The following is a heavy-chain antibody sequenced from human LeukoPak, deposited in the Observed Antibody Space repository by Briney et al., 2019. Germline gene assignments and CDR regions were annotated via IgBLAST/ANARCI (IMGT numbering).Heavy chain of an antibody. J-gene: IGHJ4*02. CDR1: GYTFTGYY. CDR2: INPNSGGT. V-gene: IGHV1-2*02. CDR3: GRQAGSGSYGYFDY. D-gene: IGHD1-26*01. Sequence: ASVKVSCKASGYTFTGYYMHWVRQAPGQGLEWMGWINPNSGGTNYAQKFQGRVTMTRDTSISTAYMELSRLRSDDTAVYYCGRQAGSGSYGYFDYWGQGTLVTVSS.